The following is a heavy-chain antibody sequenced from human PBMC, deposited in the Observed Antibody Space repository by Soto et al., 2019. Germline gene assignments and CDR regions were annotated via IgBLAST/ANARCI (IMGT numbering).Heavy chain of an antibody. CDR1: GFTVSRNY. D-gene: IGHD1-1*01. J-gene: IGHJ4*02. CDR3: ARGGNEQNDY. V-gene: IGHV3-66*01. Sequence: EVQLVESGGGLVQPGGSLRLSCAASGFTVSRNYMTWVRQAPGKGLEWVSVIYSGGGTYYADSVKGRFTISRDTSKNTLYLQKNSLRADDTAVYYCARGGNEQNDYWGQGTLVTVSS. CDR2: IYSGGGT.